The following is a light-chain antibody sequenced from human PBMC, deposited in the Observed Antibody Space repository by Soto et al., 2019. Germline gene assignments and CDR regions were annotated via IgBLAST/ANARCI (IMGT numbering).Light chain of an antibody. CDR1: QSVSSY. Sequence: EIVLTQSPATLSLSPGERATLSCRASQSVSSYLAWYQQKPGQAPRLLIYDASNRATGIPARFSGSGSGTEFTLTISGLEPEDFAVYYFQQRSNWPPYTFGQGTKLELK. J-gene: IGKJ2*01. CDR3: QQRSNWPPYT. V-gene: IGKV3-11*01. CDR2: DAS.